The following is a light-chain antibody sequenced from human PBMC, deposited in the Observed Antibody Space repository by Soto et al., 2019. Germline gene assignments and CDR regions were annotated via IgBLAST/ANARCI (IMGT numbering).Light chain of an antibody. CDR2: GAS. Sequence: IQMTQSPSSLSASVGDRVTITCRASQSITSFLSWYQHKPGKAPKLLIYGASSLHRGVPSRFSGSGSGTDFTLTISSLQPGDFATYYCLQTYRTPFTFGPGTTVDLK. J-gene: IGKJ3*01. V-gene: IGKV1-39*01. CDR3: LQTYRTPFT. CDR1: QSITSF.